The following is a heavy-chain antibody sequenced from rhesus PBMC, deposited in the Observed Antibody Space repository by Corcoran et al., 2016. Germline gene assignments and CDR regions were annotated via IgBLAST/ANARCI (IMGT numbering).Heavy chain of an antibody. CDR3: TSGVGPEYFEF. D-gene: IGHD2-15*01. Sequence: EVQLVESGGGLVQPGGSLRLSCAASGFTFSDYYMSWVRQAPGKGLEWVSSICSASSYIYCADSVKGRFNISRDNAKNSLSLQMNSLKTEDTAVYYCTSGVGPEYFEFWGQGALVTVSS. CDR2: ICSASSYI. V-gene: IGHV3S16*01. CDR1: GFTFSDYY. J-gene: IGHJ1*01.